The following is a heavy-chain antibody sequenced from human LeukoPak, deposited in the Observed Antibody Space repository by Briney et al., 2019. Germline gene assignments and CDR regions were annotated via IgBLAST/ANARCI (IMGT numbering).Heavy chain of an antibody. CDR3: AREIGYSYGSNRFDP. V-gene: IGHV4-38-2*02. CDR1: GYSISSGYY. CDR2: IYHSGST. D-gene: IGHD5-18*01. J-gene: IGHJ5*02. Sequence: PSETLSLTCAVSGYSISSGYYWGWIRQPPGKGLEWIGSIYHSGSTYYNPSLKSRVTISVDTSKNQFSLKLSSVTAADTAVYYCAREIGYSYGSNRFDPWGQGTLVTVSS.